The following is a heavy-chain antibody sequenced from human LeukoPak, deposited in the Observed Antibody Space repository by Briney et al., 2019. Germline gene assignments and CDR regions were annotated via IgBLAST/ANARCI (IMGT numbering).Heavy chain of an antibody. V-gene: IGHV1-18*01. D-gene: IGHD3-22*01. CDR2: ISAYNGNT. J-gene: IGHJ4*02. CDR1: GYTFSRYG. CDR3: ARDGGCTSYDSSGYWPLDY. Sequence: ASVKISCKASGYTFSRYGISWVRQAPGQGLEWMGWISAYNGNTNYAQKVQGRVTVTIDTSTSTAYMELRSLRSDDTAVYYCARDGGCTSYDSSGYWPLDYWGQGTLVTVSS.